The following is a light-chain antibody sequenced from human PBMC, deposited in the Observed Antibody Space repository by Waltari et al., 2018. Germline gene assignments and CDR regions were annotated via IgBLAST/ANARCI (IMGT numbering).Light chain of an antibody. J-gene: IGLJ1*01. Sequence: QSVLTQPPSASGTPGQRITISCPGSHSNIGGNVIDWYQQLPGTAPKLLIHSNDQRPSGGPDRFSGSNAGSSASLAISGLQSEDEADDHCAAWDNSLNGLYVFGTGTKVTVL. CDR3: AAWDNSLNGLYV. CDR1: HSNIGGNV. V-gene: IGLV1-44*01. CDR2: SND.